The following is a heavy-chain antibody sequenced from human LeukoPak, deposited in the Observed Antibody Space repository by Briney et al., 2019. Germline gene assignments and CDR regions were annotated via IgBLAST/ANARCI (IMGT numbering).Heavy chain of an antibody. CDR2: VNPNSGNT. Sequence: ASVKVSCKASGYTFTSYDINWVRQATGQGLEWMGWVNPNSGNTGYAQKFQGRVTMTRNTSISTAYMELSSLRSEDTAVYYCARTYDSSGYHDYWGQGTLVTVSS. J-gene: IGHJ4*02. V-gene: IGHV1-8*01. CDR1: GYTFTSYD. CDR3: ARTYDSSGYHDY. D-gene: IGHD3-22*01.